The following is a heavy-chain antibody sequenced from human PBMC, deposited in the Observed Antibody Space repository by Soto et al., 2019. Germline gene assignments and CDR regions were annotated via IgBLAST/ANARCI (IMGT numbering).Heavy chain of an antibody. CDR3: AREASAVSFSGANWIDP. Sequence: QVQLVQSGAEVKKPGASVKVSCKASGYTFTSYYMHWVRQAPGQGLEWMGIINPSGGSTSYAQKFQGRVTMTRDTSTSTVYMELSSLRSEDTAVYYCAREASAVSFSGANWIDPWGQGTLVTVSS. CDR2: INPSGGST. V-gene: IGHV1-46*01. J-gene: IGHJ5*02. D-gene: IGHD6-13*01. CDR1: GYTFTSYY.